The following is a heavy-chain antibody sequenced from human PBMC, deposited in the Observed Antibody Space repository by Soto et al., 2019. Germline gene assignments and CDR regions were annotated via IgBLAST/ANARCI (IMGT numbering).Heavy chain of an antibody. J-gene: IGHJ4*02. CDR3: AKVDGRRDGYNFDY. Sequence: QVQLVESGGGVVQPGRSLRLSCAASGFTFSSYGMHWVRQAPGKGLEWVAVISYDGSNKYYADSVKGRFTISRDNSKNTLYLQMNSLRAEDTDVYYCAKVDGRRDGYNFDYWGQGTLVTVSS. CDR2: ISYDGSNK. V-gene: IGHV3-30*18. D-gene: IGHD5-12*01. CDR1: GFTFSSYG.